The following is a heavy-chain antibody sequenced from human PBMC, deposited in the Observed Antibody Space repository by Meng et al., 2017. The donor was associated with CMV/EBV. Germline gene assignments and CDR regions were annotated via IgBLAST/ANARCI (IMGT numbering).Heavy chain of an antibody. CDR1: GYTFTSYD. Sequence: ASVKVSCKASGYTFTSYDINWMRQATGQGLEWMGWMNPNSGNTGYAQKFQGRVTITRNTSISTAYMELSSLRSEDTAVYYCARGVPDYYDSSGYYNFDYWGQGTLVTVSS. CDR3: ARGVPDYYDSSGYYNFDY. V-gene: IGHV1-8*03. J-gene: IGHJ4*02. D-gene: IGHD3-22*01. CDR2: MNPNSGNT.